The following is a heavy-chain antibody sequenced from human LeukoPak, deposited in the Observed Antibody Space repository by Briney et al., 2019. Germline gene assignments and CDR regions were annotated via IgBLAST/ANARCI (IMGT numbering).Heavy chain of an antibody. D-gene: IGHD2-2*01. Sequence: ASVKVSCKTSGYTFSNFGINWVRQAPGQGLEWMGWISGNNDNPNYGQKFQGRFAVTTDSSTTTAYMELRNLTFDDKAVYYCARDGTSTDDYWGQGTLVTVSS. J-gene: IGHJ4*02. V-gene: IGHV1-18*01. CDR1: GYTFSNFG. CDR3: ARDGTSTDDY. CDR2: ISGNNDNP.